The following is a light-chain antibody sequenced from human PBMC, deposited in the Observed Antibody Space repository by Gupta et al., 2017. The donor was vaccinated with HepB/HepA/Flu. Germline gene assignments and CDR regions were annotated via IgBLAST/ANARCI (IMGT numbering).Light chain of an antibody. CDR1: SSNIGNNY. CDR3: GTWDSSLSAGRV. CDR2: DNN. V-gene: IGLV1-51*01. J-gene: IGLJ3*02. Sequence: QSVLTEPPSGSAAPGKKGTHSCSGSSSNIGNNYVSWYQQLPGTAPKLLIYDNNKRPSGIPDRFSGSKSGTSATLGITGLQTGDEADYYCGTWDSSLSAGRVFGGGTKLTVL.